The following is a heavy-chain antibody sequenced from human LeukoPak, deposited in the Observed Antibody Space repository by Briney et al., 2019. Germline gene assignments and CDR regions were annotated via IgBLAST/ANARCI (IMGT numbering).Heavy chain of an antibody. CDR2: INHSGST. CDR3: AREGSNWYFYDY. V-gene: IGHV4-34*01. CDR1: GGSFSGYY. D-gene: IGHD6-13*01. J-gene: IGHJ4*02. Sequence: PSETLSLTCAVYGGSFSGYYWSWIRQPPGKGLEWIGEINHSGSTNYNPSLKSRVTISVDTSKNQFSLQLNSVTPEDTAVYYCAREGSNWYFYDYWGQGTLVTVSS.